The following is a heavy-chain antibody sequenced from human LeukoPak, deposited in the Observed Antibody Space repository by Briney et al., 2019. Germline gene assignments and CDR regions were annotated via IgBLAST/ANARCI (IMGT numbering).Heavy chain of an antibody. V-gene: IGHV1-2*02. CDR2: INPNSGGT. CDR3: AREPLGGGGEEEYYYYGMDV. J-gene: IGHJ6*02. Sequence: ASVKVSCKASGYTFTGYYMHWVRQAPGQGLEWMGWINPNSGGTNYAQKFQGRVTMTRDTSISTAYMELSRLRSDDTAVYYCAREPLGGGGEEEYYYYGMDVWGQGTTVTVSS. D-gene: IGHD2-15*01. CDR1: GYTFTGYY.